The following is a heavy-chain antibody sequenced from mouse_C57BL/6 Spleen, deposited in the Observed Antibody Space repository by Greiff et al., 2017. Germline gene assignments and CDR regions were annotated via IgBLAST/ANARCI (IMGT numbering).Heavy chain of an antibody. Sequence: QVQLQQPGAELVKPGASVKMSCKASGYTFTSYWITWVKQRPGQGLEWIGDIYPGSGSTNYNEKFKSKATLTVDTSSSTAYMQLSSLTSEDSAVYDCARWITTVVEGPFDYWGQGTTLTVSS. CDR3: ARWITTVVEGPFDY. CDR2: IYPGSGST. CDR1: GYTFTSYW. J-gene: IGHJ2*01. V-gene: IGHV1-55*01. D-gene: IGHD1-1*01.